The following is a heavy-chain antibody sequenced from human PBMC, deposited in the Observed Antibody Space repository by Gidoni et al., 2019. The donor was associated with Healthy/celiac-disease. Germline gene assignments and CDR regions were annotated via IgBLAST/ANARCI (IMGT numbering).Heavy chain of an antibody. CDR2: IIPILGTA. CDR3: ARDPGKIRSTSSWETYFDY. V-gene: IGHV1-69*01. Sequence: QVQLVQSGAEVKKPGSSVKVSCKASGGTFSSYAFSWVRQAPGKGLEWMGGIIPILGTANYAQKFQGRVTITADESTSTAYMELSSLRSEDTAVYYCARDPGKIRSTSSWETYFDYWGQGTLVTVSS. CDR1: GGTFSSYA. D-gene: IGHD6-13*01. J-gene: IGHJ4*02.